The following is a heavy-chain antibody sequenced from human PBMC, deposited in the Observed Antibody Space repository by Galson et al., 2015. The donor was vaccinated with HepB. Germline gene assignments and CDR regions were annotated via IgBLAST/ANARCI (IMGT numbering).Heavy chain of an antibody. V-gene: IGHV3-23*01. Sequence: SLRLSCAASGLTFSSYVMSWVRQAPGKGLEWVSSISGGADNTYYADSVKGRLTISRDNSKNSLYLQMNSLRAEDTAVYYCAKGPDRGVIAYWGQGTLVTVSS. CDR2: ISGGADNT. D-gene: IGHD3-10*01. CDR3: AKGPDRGVIAY. CDR1: GLTFSSYV. J-gene: IGHJ4*02.